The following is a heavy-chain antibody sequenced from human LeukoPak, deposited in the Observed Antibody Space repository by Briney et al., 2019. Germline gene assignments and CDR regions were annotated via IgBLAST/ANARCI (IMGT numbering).Heavy chain of an antibody. J-gene: IGHJ6*02. V-gene: IGHV1-69*13. CDR1: GGTFSSYA. CDR2: IIPIFGTA. Sequence: SVKVSCKASGGTFSSYAISWERQAPGQGLEWMGGIIPIFGTANYAQKFQGRVTITADESTSTAYMELSSLRSEDTAVYYCARRPAERPPLDYYYYYGMDVWGQGTTVTVSS. CDR3: ARRPAERPPLDYYYYYGMDV. D-gene: IGHD1-14*01.